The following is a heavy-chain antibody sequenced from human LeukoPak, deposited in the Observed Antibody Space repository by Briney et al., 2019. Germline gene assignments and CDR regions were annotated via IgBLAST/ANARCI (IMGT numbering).Heavy chain of an antibody. J-gene: IGHJ5*02. CDR2: ISDSGGYT. D-gene: IGHD6-13*01. V-gene: IGHV3-23*01. CDR3: AKEAGQYSSSWPNWFDP. Sequence: PGGSLRLSYAAYGFSFSSYAMSWVRQAPGKGLEWVSTISDSGGYTYYADSVKGRFTISRDNSKNTLFLQMNSLRAEDTAVYYCAKEAGQYSSSWPNWFDPWGQGTLVTVSS. CDR1: GFSFSSYA.